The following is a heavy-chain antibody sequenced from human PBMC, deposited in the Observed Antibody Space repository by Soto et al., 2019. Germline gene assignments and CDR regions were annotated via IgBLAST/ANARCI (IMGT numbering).Heavy chain of an antibody. CDR3: AKDEGYCTNGVCSFDY. CDR2: ISGSGGST. CDR1: GFTFSSYA. Sequence: GGSLRLSCAASGFTFSSYAMSWVRQAPGKGLEWVSAISGSGGSTYYADSVKGRFTISRDNSKNTLYLQMNSLRAEDTAVYYCAKDEGYCTNGVCSFDYWGQGTLVTVSS. J-gene: IGHJ4*02. D-gene: IGHD2-8*01. V-gene: IGHV3-23*01.